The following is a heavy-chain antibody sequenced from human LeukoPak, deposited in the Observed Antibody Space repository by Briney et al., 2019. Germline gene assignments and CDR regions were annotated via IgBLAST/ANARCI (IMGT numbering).Heavy chain of an antibody. CDR3: ARGEGCSSTSCYTPNWFDP. CDR2: MYTSGRT. CDR1: GGSIDNYY. V-gene: IGHV4-4*07. D-gene: IGHD2-2*02. J-gene: IGHJ5*02. Sequence: SETLSLTCTVSGGSIDNYYWSWIRQPAGKGLEWIGRMYTSGRTNYNPSLKSRVTMSGDTSKTQFSLKLSSVTAADTAVYYCARGEGCSSTSCYTPNWFDPWGQGTLVTVSS.